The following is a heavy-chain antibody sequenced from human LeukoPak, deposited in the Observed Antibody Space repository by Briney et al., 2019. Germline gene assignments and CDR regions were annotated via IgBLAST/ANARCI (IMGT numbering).Heavy chain of an antibody. CDR2: IRQDGSEK. V-gene: IGHV3-7*01. Sequence: GGSLRLSCAASGFTFSRYWMNWVRQAPGKGLEWVANIRQDGSEKYYVDSVKGRFIISRDNAKNSLHLQMNSLRAEDTAVYYCARDMAQYQLSPWYFDYWGQGTLVNVSS. CDR3: ARDMAQYQLSPWYFDY. CDR1: GFTFSRYW. J-gene: IGHJ4*02. D-gene: IGHD2-2*01.